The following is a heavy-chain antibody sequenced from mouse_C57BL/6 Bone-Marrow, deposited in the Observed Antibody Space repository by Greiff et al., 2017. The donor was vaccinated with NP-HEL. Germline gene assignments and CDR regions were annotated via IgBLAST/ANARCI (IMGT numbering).Heavy chain of an antibody. D-gene: IGHD4-1*01. CDR3: TMDWDGFDY. Sequence: EVQLQQSGAELVRPGASVKLSCTASGFNIKDDYMHWVKQRPEQGLEWIGWIDPENGDTEYASKFQGKATIPADTSSNTAYLQLSSLTSEDTAVYYCTMDWDGFDYWGQGTTLTVSS. CDR1: GFNIKDDY. J-gene: IGHJ2*01. V-gene: IGHV14-4*01. CDR2: IDPENGDT.